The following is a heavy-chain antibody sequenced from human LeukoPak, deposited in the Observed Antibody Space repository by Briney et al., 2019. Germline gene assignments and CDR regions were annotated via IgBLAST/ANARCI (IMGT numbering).Heavy chain of an antibody. CDR1: GFTFSSYE. CDR2: ISSSGCTI. Sequence: QSGGSLRLSCAASGFTFSSYEMNWVRQAPGKGLEWVSYISSSGCTIYYADSVKGRFTISRDNAKNSLYLQMNSLRAEDTAVYYCAGGIVGAYYYYYYYMDVWGKGTTVTISS. D-gene: IGHD1-26*01. V-gene: IGHV3-48*03. J-gene: IGHJ6*03. CDR3: AGGIVGAYYYYYYYMDV.